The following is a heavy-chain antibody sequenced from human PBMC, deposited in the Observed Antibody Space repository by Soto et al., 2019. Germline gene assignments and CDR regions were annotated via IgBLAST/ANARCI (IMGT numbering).Heavy chain of an antibody. CDR2: IYSGGST. D-gene: IGHD4-17*01. CDR3: ARGRGYGDYVVGPYYYYYMDV. CDR1: GFTVSSNY. J-gene: IGHJ6*03. Sequence: GESLKISCAASGFTVSSNYMSWVRQAPGKGLEWVSVIYSGGSTYYADSVKGRFTISRDNSKNTLYLQMNSLRAEDTAVYYCARGRGYGDYVVGPYYYYYMDVWGKGTTVTVSS. V-gene: IGHV3-66*01.